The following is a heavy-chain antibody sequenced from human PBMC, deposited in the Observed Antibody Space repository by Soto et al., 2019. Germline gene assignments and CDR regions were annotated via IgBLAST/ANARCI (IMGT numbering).Heavy chain of an antibody. CDR2: ISYDGSNK. CDR3: AKDGTPDPPLWLRGDYYYGMDV. V-gene: IGHV3-30*18. D-gene: IGHD5-18*01. CDR1: GFTFSSYG. Sequence: GGSLRLSCAASGFTFSSYGMHWVRQAPGKGLEWVAVISYDGSNKYYADSVKGRFTISRDNSKNTLYLQMNSLRAEDTAVYYCAKDGTPDPPLWLRGDYYYGMDVWGQGTTVTVSS. J-gene: IGHJ6*02.